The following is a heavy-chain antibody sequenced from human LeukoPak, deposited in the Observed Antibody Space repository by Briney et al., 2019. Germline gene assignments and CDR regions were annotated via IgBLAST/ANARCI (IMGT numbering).Heavy chain of an antibody. CDR3: AKRGRMLAYAFEI. D-gene: IGHD2-8*01. J-gene: IGHJ3*02. CDR1: GYTFTSYY. CDR2: INPSGGST. V-gene: IGHV1-46*01. Sequence: ASVKVSCKASGYTFTSYYMHWVRQAPGQGLEWMGIINPSGGSTSYAQKFQGRVTMTRDMSTSTVYMELSSLRSEDTAVYYCAKRGRMLAYAFEIWGQGTMVTVSS.